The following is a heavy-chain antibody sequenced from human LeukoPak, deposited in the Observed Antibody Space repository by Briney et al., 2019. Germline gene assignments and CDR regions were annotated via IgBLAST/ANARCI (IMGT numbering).Heavy chain of an antibody. CDR2: ISWNSGSI. V-gene: IGHV3-9*01. J-gene: IGHJ4*02. D-gene: IGHD6-13*01. Sequence: GGSLRLSCAASGFTFDDYAMHWVRQAPGKGLEWVSGISWNSGSIGYADSVKGRFTISRDNAKNSLYLQTNSLRAEDTALYYCAKDGIAAAGTPIPFDYWGQGTLVTVSS. CDR1: GFTFDDYA. CDR3: AKDGIAAAGTPIPFDY.